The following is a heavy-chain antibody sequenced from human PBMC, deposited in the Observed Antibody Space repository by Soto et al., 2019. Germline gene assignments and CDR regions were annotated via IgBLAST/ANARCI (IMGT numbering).Heavy chain of an antibody. D-gene: IGHD3-3*01. Sequence: SSISSSSSYIYYADSVKGRFTISRDNAKNSLYLQMNSLRAEDTAVYYCARDLVDFWSGYPGANRYYYYMDVWGKGTTVTVSS. CDR3: ARDLVDFWSGYPGANRYYYYMDV. CDR2: ISSSSSYI. J-gene: IGHJ6*03. V-gene: IGHV3-21*01.